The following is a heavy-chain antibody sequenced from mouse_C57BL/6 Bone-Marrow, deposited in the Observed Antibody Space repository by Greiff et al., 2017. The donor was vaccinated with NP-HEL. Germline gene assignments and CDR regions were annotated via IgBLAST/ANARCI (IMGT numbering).Heavy chain of an antibody. CDR3: TGFFYGSTWFAY. J-gene: IGHJ3*01. D-gene: IGHD1-1*01. V-gene: IGHV1-5*01. CDR2: IYPGNSDT. CDR1: GYTFTSYW. Sequence: VHVKQSGTVLARPGASVKMSCKTSGYTFTSYWMHWVKQRPGQGLEWIGAIYPGNSDTSYNQKFKGKAKLTAVTSASTAYMELSSLTNEDSAVYYCTGFFYGSTWFAYWGQGTLVTVSA.